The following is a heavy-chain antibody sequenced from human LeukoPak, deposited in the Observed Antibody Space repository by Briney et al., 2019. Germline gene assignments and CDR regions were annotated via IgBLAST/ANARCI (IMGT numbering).Heavy chain of an antibody. CDR3: ARDRDGYNFDY. Sequence: PSETLSLTCTVSGGSISSYYWSWILQPPGKGLEWIGYIYYSGSTNYNPSLKSRVTISVDTSKNQFSLKLSSVTAADTAVYYCARDRDGYNFDYWGQGTLVTVSS. V-gene: IGHV4-59*01. CDR1: GGSISSYY. CDR2: IYYSGST. D-gene: IGHD5-24*01. J-gene: IGHJ4*02.